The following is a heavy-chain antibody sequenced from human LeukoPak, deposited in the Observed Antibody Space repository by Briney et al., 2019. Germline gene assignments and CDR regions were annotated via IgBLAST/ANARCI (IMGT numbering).Heavy chain of an antibody. J-gene: IGHJ1*01. Sequence: ASVKVSCKASGYTFTSYAMNWVRQAPGQGLEWMGWINTNTGNPTYAQGFTGRFVFSLDTSVSTAYLQISSLKAEDTAVYYCARARYYYGSGNPRGEYFQHWGQGTLVTVSS. CDR3: ARARYYYGSGNPRGEYFQH. CDR1: GYTFTSYA. D-gene: IGHD3-10*01. CDR2: INTNTGNP. V-gene: IGHV7-4-1*02.